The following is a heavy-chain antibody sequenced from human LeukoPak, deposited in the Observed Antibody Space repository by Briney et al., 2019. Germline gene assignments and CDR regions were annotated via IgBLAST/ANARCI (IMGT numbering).Heavy chain of an antibody. CDR1: GFTFSSYW. CDR3: ARVFGDYAPLDV. V-gene: IGHV3-7*03. D-gene: IGHD4-17*01. Sequence: GGSLRLSCAASGFTFSSYWMSWVRQAPGKGLEWVANIKQDGSEKYYVDSVKGRFTISRDNSKNTLYLQMNSLRAEDTAVYYCARVFGDYAPLDVWGKGTTVTISS. J-gene: IGHJ6*04. CDR2: IKQDGSEK.